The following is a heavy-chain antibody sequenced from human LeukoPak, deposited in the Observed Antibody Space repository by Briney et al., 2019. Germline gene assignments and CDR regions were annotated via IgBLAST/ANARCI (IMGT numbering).Heavy chain of an antibody. CDR1: GFTFSNYW. CDR3: ARTYSGSDWGAFDI. Sequence: PGGSLRLSCAASGFTFSNYWMSWVRQAPGKGLEWVANIKQDGSEKFYVDSVKGRFTISRDNAKNSLYLQMNSLRAEDTAVYYCARTYSGSDWGAFDIWGQGTMVTVSS. V-gene: IGHV3-7*01. J-gene: IGHJ3*02. D-gene: IGHD1-26*01. CDR2: IKQDGSEK.